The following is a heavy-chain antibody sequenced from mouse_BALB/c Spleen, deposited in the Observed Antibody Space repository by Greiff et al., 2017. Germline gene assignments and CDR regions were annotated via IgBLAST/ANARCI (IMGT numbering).Heavy chain of an antibody. Sequence: EVQRVESGGGLVQPGGSLKLSCAASGFTFSSYTMSWVRQTPEKRLEWVAYISNGGGSTYYPDTVKGRFTISRDNAKNTLYLQMSSLKSEDTAMYYCARHTPLLRMYAMDYWGQGTSVTVSS. CDR2: ISNGGGST. V-gene: IGHV5-12-2*01. CDR1: GFTFSSYT. CDR3: ARHTPLLRMYAMDY. D-gene: IGHD1-1*01. J-gene: IGHJ4*01.